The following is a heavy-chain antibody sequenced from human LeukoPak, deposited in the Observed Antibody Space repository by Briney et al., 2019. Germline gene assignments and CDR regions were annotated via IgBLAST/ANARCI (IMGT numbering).Heavy chain of an antibody. CDR3: ARADVWGSYDY. CDR1: GYTFTGYY. J-gene: IGHJ4*02. D-gene: IGHD3-16*01. CDR2: INPTGGST. V-gene: IGHV1-46*01. Sequence: ASVKVSCKASGYTFTGYYMHWVRQAPGQGLEWMGIINPTGGSTSYAQKFQGRVTMTRDTSTSTVYMELSSLRSEDTAVYYCARADVWGSYDYWGQGTLVTVSS.